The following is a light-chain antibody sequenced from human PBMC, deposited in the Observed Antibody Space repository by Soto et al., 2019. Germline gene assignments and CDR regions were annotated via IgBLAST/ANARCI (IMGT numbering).Light chain of an antibody. Sequence: EMVLSQSPATLSAIKGDRVTLSCRASQAVNTILAWYQHKPGQAPRLLIYLASNRAAGVPARFSGSGSGTDFTLTISYLEPEDFTVYYCHQRQSLPRTFGQGSKVDIK. V-gene: IGKV3D-11*01. CDR1: QAVNTI. CDR2: LAS. J-gene: IGKJ1*01. CDR3: HQRQSLPRT.